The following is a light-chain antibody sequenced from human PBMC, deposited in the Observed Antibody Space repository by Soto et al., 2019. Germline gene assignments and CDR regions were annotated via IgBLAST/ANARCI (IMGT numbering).Light chain of an antibody. Sequence: DIVLPQSPSPLSASLGDRFTITCRASQSVSTRLAWYQQRPGKAPKLLIFQASNLKSGVPSRFSGSGSGTESTLAISSLQPDDFATYFCQQYNVYSWTFGQGTKVDIK. CDR3: QQYNVYSWT. V-gene: IGKV1-5*03. CDR2: QAS. J-gene: IGKJ1*01. CDR1: QSVSTR.